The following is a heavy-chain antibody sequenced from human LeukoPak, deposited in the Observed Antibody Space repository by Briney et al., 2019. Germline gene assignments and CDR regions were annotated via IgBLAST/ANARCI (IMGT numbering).Heavy chain of an antibody. J-gene: IGHJ4*02. V-gene: IGHV1-69*04. CDR3: AKSGSYSMGFDY. Sequence: GASVEVSCKASGGTFSSYAISWVRQAPGQGLEWMGRIIPILGIANYAQKFQGRVTITADKSTSTAYMELSSLRSEDTAVYYCAKSGSYSMGFDYWGQGTLVTVSS. CDR1: GGTFSSYA. D-gene: IGHD1-26*01. CDR2: IIPILGIA.